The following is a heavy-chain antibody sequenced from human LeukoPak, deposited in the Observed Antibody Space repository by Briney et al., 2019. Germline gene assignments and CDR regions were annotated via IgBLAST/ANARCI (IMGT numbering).Heavy chain of an antibody. Sequence: WGSLSLSCAASGFTFSSYAMSWVRQAPGKGLEWVSAISGSGGSTYYADSVKGRFTISRDNSKNTLYLQMNSLRAEDTAVYYCAKGITMVRGVGGAFDIWGQGTMVTVSS. J-gene: IGHJ3*02. V-gene: IGHV3-23*01. CDR3: AKGITMVRGVGGAFDI. D-gene: IGHD3-10*01. CDR2: ISGSGGST. CDR1: GFTFSSYA.